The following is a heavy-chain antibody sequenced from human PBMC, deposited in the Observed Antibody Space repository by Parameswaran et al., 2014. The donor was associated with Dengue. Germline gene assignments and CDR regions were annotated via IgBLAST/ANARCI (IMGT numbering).Heavy chain of an antibody. D-gene: IGHD3-3*01. J-gene: IGHJ4*02. V-gene: IGHV5-10-1*01. Sequence: VRQMPGKGLEWVGRINPTDSYSHYSPSFQGHVTISADKSIRKAYLQWSSLRASDTAVYYCTSNLFCSGSRCTVNDYDYWGQGTLVTV. CDR3: TSNLFCSGSRCTVNDYDY. CDR2: INPTDSYS.